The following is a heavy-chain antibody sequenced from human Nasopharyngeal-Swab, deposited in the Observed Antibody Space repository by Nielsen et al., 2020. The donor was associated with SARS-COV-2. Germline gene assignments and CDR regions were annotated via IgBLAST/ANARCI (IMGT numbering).Heavy chain of an antibody. Sequence: SETLSLTCAVYGGSFNNYYWNWIRLAPGKGLEWIGEITHSGSTNYNPSLKSRVTMSVDPSKNQFSLKLSSVTAADTAVYYCARVLASLTGDLDSWDQGTPVTVSS. D-gene: IGHD3-10*01. J-gene: IGHJ4*02. CDR1: GGSFNNYY. V-gene: IGHV4-34*01. CDR2: ITHSGST. CDR3: ARVLASLTGDLDS.